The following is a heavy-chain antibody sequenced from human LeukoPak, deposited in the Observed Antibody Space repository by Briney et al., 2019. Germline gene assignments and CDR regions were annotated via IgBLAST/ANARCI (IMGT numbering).Heavy chain of an antibody. CDR1: GYTSTSYG. CDR3: ARGLTAFGELSAPFDY. Sequence: ASVKVSCKASGYTSTSYGISWVRQAPGQGLEWMGWISAYNGNTNYAQKLQGRVTMTTDTSTSTAYMELRSLRSDDTAVYYCARGLTAFGELSAPFDYWGQGTLVTVSS. CDR2: ISAYNGNT. J-gene: IGHJ4*02. D-gene: IGHD3-10*01. V-gene: IGHV1-18*04.